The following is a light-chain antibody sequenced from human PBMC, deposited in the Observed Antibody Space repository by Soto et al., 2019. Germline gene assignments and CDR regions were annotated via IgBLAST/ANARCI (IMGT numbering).Light chain of an antibody. V-gene: IGKV3D-20*02. Sequence: EKVLTQSPGTLSLSPGERATVSCMASQNVNNNYLVWYQQRPGQAPGLLIHGASSRAAGVPDRFTGSGSGTDFTLTISSLEPEDFAVYYCQQRSNWPPFGFGQGTRLEIK. CDR2: GAS. J-gene: IGKJ5*01. CDR3: QQRSNWPPFG. CDR1: QNVNNNY.